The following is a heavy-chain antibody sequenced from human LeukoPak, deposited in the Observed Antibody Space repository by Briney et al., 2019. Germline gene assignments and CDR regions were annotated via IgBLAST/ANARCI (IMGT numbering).Heavy chain of an antibody. Sequence: GASVKVSCKASGYTFTTYGITWVRQAPGQGLEWMGWISGDNDSTNYAQKLRGRVTMTTDTSTSTAYMELRSLRSDDTAVYYCARITYDFWSGYYMPDDPWGQGTLVTVSS. D-gene: IGHD3-3*01. CDR3: ARITYDFWSGYYMPDDP. J-gene: IGHJ5*02. CDR1: GYTFTTYG. CDR2: ISGDNDST. V-gene: IGHV1-18*01.